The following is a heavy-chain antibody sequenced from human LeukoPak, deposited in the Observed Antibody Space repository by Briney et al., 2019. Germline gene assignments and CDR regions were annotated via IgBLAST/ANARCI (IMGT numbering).Heavy chain of an antibody. CDR1: GGSFSGYY. Sequence: SETLSLTCAVYGGSFSGYYWSWLRQPPGKGLEWIGEINHSGSTNYNPSLKSRVTISVDTSKNQFSLKLSSVTAADTAVYYCARGSVSSSSPFFDYWGQGTLVTVSS. D-gene: IGHD6-6*01. CDR3: ARGSVSSSSPFFDY. V-gene: IGHV4-34*01. J-gene: IGHJ4*02. CDR2: INHSGST.